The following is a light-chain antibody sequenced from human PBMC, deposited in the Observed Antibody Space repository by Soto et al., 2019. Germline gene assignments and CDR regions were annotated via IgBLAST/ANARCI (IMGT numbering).Light chain of an antibody. CDR2: EDS. V-gene: IGLV6-57*03. Sequence: NFMLTQPHSVSESPGKTVTISCTRSSGSIASNYVQWYQQRPGSAPTTVIYEDSQRPSGVPDRFSGSIDSSSNSASLTISGLKTEDEADYYCQSYDSSRYWVFGGGTKLTVL. CDR3: QSYDSSRYWV. CDR1: SGSIASNY. J-gene: IGLJ3*02.